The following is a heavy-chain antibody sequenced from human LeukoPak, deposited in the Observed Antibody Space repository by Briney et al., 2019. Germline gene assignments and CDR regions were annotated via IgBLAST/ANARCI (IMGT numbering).Heavy chain of an antibody. D-gene: IGHD3-3*01. CDR3: ARDRDPITIFGVVTYNWFDP. V-gene: IGHV1-18*01. CDR2: ISAYNGNT. Sequence: ASVKVSCKASGYTFTGYGISWVRQAPGQGLEWMGWISAYNGNTNYAQKLQGRVTMTTDTSTSTAYMELRSLRSDGTAVYYCARDRDPITIFGVVTYNWFDPWGQGTLVTVSS. J-gene: IGHJ5*02. CDR1: GYTFTGYG.